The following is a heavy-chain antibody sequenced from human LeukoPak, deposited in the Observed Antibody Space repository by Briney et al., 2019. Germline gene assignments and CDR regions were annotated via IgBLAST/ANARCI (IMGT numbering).Heavy chain of an antibody. CDR3: ARDRIVVVVAATPYYYYGMDV. CDR2: ISYDGSNK. V-gene: IGHV3-30*03. D-gene: IGHD2-15*01. Sequence: PGRSLRLSCAASGFTFNSHGMHWVRQAPGKGLEWVAVISYDGSNKYYADSVKGRFTISRDNSKKTLYLQMNSLRAEDTAVYYCARDRIVVVVAATPYYYYGMDVWGKGTTVTVSS. CDR1: GFTFNSHG. J-gene: IGHJ6*04.